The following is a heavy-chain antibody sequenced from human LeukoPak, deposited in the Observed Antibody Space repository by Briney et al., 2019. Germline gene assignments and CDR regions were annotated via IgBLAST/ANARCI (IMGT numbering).Heavy chain of an antibody. CDR1: GFTFSSYA. J-gene: IGHJ3*02. D-gene: IGHD4-17*01. V-gene: IGHV3-23*01. Sequence: PGGCLRLSCAASGFTFSSYAMSWVRQAPGKGLEWVSAITGGGSSTYYADSVKGRFTISRDNSKNTLYLQMNSLRTEDTAVYYCAKGRWTTVTTLAFDIWGQGTMVTVSS. CDR3: AKGRWTTVTTLAFDI. CDR2: ITGGGSST.